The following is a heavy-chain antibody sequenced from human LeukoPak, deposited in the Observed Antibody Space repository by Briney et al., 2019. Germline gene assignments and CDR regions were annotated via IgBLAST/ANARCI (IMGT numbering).Heavy chain of an antibody. V-gene: IGHV4-59*01. CDR1: GGSIGSYY. Sequence: SETLSLTCTVSGGSIGSYYWSWIRQPPGKGLEWIGYIYYSGSTNYNPSLKSRVTISVDTSKNQFSLKLSSVTAADTAVYYCAREVSYYYYMDVWGKGTTVTISS. CDR2: IYYSGST. J-gene: IGHJ6*03. D-gene: IGHD1-14*01. CDR3: AREVSYYYYMDV.